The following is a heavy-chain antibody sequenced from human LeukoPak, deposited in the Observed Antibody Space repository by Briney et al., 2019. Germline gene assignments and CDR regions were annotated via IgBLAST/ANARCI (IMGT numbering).Heavy chain of an antibody. CDR1: GGSVSTSTYY. J-gene: IGHJ4*02. CDR3: ASPNGDTRDY. Sequence: SETLSLTXTVSGGSVSTSTYYWGWIRQPPGKGLEWIGSIYYSGRTYYNPSLKSRVTMSVDTSKNQFSLKLSSVTAADTAVYYCASPNGDTRDYWGQGTLVTVSS. V-gene: IGHV4-39*01. D-gene: IGHD4-17*01. CDR2: IYYSGRT.